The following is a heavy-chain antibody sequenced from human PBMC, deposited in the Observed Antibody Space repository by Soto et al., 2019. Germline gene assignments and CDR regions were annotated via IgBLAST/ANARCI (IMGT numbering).Heavy chain of an antibody. CDR1: GFTFSSYA. V-gene: IGHV3-23*01. J-gene: IGHJ4*02. Sequence: GGSLRLSCAASGFTFSSYAMSWVRQAPGKGLEWVSAISGSGGSTYYADSVKGRLTNSRANSKNTRYLQMNGRRAEDTAVYYGAKDRQQLVLVYFDYWGQGTLVTVSS. CDR2: ISGSGGST. CDR3: AKDRQQLVLVYFDY. D-gene: IGHD6-13*01.